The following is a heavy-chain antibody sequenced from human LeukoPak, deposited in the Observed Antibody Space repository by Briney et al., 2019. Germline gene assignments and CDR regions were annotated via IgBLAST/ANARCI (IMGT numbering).Heavy chain of an antibody. Sequence: SETLSLTCAVSGGSFSDFYWSWIRQHPGKGLEWIGYIYYSGSTYYNPSLKSRVTISVDTSKNQFSLKLSSVTAADTAVYYCARDRVLVAFDIWGQGTMVTVSS. J-gene: IGHJ3*02. CDR3: ARDRVLVAFDI. CDR2: IYYSGST. CDR1: GGSFSDFY. V-gene: IGHV4-31*11. D-gene: IGHD6-6*01.